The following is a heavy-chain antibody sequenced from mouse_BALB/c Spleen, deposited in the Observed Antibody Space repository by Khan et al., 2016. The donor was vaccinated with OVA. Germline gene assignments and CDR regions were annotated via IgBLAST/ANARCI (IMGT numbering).Heavy chain of an antibody. V-gene: IGHV3-2*02. CDR3: ARSVTITTVVATDFDY. D-gene: IGHD1-1*01. CDR2: ISYSGRT. Sequence: QLQESGPGLVKPSQSLSLTCTVTGYSITSDYAWNWIRQFPGNKLEWMGYISYSGRTSYNPSLKSRISITRDTSKNQFFLQLNSVTTEDTATYSGARSVTITTVVATDFDYWGQGTTLTVSS. J-gene: IGHJ2*01. CDR1: GYSITSDYA.